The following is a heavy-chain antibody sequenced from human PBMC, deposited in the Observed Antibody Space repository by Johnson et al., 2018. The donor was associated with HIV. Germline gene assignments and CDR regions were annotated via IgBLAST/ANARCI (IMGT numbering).Heavy chain of an antibody. CDR2: IKSKTDGATT. V-gene: IGHV3-15*01. CDR3: ARDLRGAFDI. D-gene: IGHD4-17*01. J-gene: IGHJ3*02. CDR1: GFTFSNAW. Sequence: VQLVESGGGLVKPGGSLRLSCAASGFTFSNAWMTWVRQAPGKGLEWVGRIKSKTDGATTDYAAPVKGRFTISRDDSKNTLYLQMNSLRAEDTAVYYCARDLRGAFDIWGQGTMVTVSS.